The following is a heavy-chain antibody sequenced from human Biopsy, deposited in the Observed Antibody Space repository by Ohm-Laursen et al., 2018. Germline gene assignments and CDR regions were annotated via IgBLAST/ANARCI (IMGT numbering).Heavy chain of an antibody. CDR2: IFYSGTT. J-gene: IGHJ6*02. CDR1: GASVNTFDFY. D-gene: IGHD3-10*01. V-gene: IGHV4-61*08. CDR3: ARAYYYGAGRFYSPWMEV. Sequence: GTLSLTCTVSGASVNTFDFYWAWIRQPPGKGLEWIGYIFYSGTTKYNPSLQRRVRLSLDTANNQFSLTLRSVSVADTATYYCARAYYYGAGRFYSPWMEVWGQGTTVSVS.